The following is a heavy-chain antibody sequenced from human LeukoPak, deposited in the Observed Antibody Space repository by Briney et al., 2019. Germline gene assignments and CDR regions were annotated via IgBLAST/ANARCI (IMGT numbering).Heavy chain of an antibody. J-gene: IGHJ4*02. D-gene: IGHD3-10*01. CDR1: GFTFSSYE. V-gene: IGHV3-15*01. CDR3: TTEEGNYYGSGSYPYYFDY. Sequence: GGSLRLSCAASGFTFSSYEMNWVRQAPGKGLEWVGRIKSKTDGGTTDYAAPVKGRFTISRDDSKNTLYLQMNSLKTEDTAVYYCTTEEGNYYGSGSYPYYFDYWGQGTLVTVSS. CDR2: IKSKTDGGTT.